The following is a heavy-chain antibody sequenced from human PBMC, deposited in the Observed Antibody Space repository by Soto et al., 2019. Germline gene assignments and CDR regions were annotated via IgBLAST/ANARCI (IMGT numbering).Heavy chain of an antibody. CDR2: ISGSGGST. V-gene: IGHV3-23*01. D-gene: IGHD3-10*01. CDR1: GFTFSSYA. Sequence: GGSLRLSCAASGFTFSSYAMSWVRQAPGKGLEWVSAISGSGGSTYYADSVKGRFTISRDNSKNTLYLQMNSLRAEDTAVYYCAKDLRYYGSGTSINWFDPWGQGTLVTVSS. J-gene: IGHJ5*02. CDR3: AKDLRYYGSGTSINWFDP.